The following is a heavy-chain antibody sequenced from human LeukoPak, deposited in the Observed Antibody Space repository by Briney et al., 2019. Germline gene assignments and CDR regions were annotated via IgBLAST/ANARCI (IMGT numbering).Heavy chain of an antibody. D-gene: IGHD3-10*01. J-gene: IGHJ4*02. CDR3: ARGLLWFGEFTYYFDY. CDR1: GGSISSGGYS. V-gene: IGHV4-30-2*01. CDR2: IYHSRST. Sequence: SQTLSLTCAVSGGSISSGGYSWSWIRQPPGKGLEWIGYIYHSRSTYYNPSLKSRVTISVDRSKNQFSLKLSSVTAADTAVYYCARGLLWFGEFTYYFDYWGQGTLVTVSS.